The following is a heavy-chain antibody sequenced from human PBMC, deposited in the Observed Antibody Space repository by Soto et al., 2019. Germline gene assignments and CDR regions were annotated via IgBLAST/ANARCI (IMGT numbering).Heavy chain of an antibody. J-gene: IGHJ4*02. V-gene: IGHV6-1*01. CDR2: TYYRSGWNK. Sequence: QVQLQQSGPGLVKPSQTLSLTCDISGDSVSTDSAAWNWIRQSPSRGLEWLARTYYRSGWNKDYAETVKSRITINPDTSRNQVSLQLNSVTPEDTAVYYCTRTLHWPKGGFDYWGQGTPVTVSS. CDR3: TRTLHWPKGGFDY. D-gene: IGHD1-26*01. CDR1: GDSVSTDSAA.